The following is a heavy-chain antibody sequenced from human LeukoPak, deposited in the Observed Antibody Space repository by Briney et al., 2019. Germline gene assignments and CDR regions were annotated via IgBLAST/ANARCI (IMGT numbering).Heavy chain of an antibody. V-gene: IGHV3-48*03. Sequence: PGGSLRLSCAASGFTFSSYEMNWVRQAPGKGLEWVSYISSSGGTIYYADSVKGRFTISRDNAKNSLYLQMNSLRAEDTAVYYCARDHGAVAGTNGFDYWGQGTLVTVSS. CDR1: GFTFSSYE. J-gene: IGHJ4*02. CDR2: ISSSGGTI. CDR3: ARDHGAVAGTNGFDY. D-gene: IGHD6-19*01.